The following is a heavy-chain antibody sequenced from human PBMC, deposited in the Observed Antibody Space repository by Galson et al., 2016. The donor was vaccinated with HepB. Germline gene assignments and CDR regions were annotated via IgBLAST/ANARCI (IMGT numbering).Heavy chain of an antibody. J-gene: IGHJ4*02. Sequence: SLRLSCAVSGFTLSNYAMTWVRQAPGKGLGWVSVISGGSGSGSIYYTDSVKGRFTISRDRSKNTLYLQMDSLRAEDTAIYYCAKAGSGYSENYFDYWGQGTLVTVSS. V-gene: IGHV3-23*01. CDR2: ISGGSGSGSI. CDR1: GFTLSNYA. CDR3: AKAGSGYSENYFDY. D-gene: IGHD5-12*01.